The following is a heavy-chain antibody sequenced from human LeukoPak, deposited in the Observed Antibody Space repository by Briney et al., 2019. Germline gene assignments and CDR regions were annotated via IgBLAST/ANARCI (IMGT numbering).Heavy chain of an antibody. J-gene: IGHJ4*02. CDR3: ARDRSSGWYIDY. V-gene: IGHV3-33*08. Sequence: PGGSLRLSCAASEFTFSSYGMHWVRQAPGKGLEWVAVIWYDGSNKYYADSVKGRFTISRDNSKNTLYLQMNSLRAEDTAVYYCARDRSSGWYIDYWGQGTLVTVSS. CDR2: IWYDGSNK. CDR1: EFTFSSYG. D-gene: IGHD6-19*01.